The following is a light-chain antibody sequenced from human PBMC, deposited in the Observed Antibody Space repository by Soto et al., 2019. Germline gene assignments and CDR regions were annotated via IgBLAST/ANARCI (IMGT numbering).Light chain of an antibody. V-gene: IGKV2-28*01. Sequence: DLVMTQSPLSLPVTPGEPASISCRSSQSLLHSNGYNYLDWYLQKPGQSPQLLIYLGSNRASGVTDRFSGSGSGTDFTLKISRVEAEDVGVYYCMQALQTPYTLGQGTKLEIK. CDR1: QSLLHSNGYNY. J-gene: IGKJ2*01. CDR3: MQALQTPYT. CDR2: LGS.